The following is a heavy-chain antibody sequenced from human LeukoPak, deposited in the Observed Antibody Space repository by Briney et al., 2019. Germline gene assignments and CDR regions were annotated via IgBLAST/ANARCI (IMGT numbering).Heavy chain of an antibody. CDR2: IYTSGST. J-gene: IGHJ4*02. CDR1: GGSISSYY. D-gene: IGHD6-19*01. CDR3: ARDGQWLALFDY. V-gene: IGHV4-4*07. Sequence: SETLSLTCTVSGGSISSYYWSWIRQPVGKGLEWIGRIYTSGSTNYNPSLKSRVTMSVDTSKNQFSLKLSSVTAADTAVYYCARDGQWLALFDYWGQGTLVTVSS.